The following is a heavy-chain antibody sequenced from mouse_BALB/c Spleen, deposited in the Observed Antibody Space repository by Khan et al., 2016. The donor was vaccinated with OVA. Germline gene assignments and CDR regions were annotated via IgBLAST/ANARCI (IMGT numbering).Heavy chain of an antibody. CDR2: IYPGGGYT. J-gene: IGHJ1*01. Sequence: QVQLQQSGGELVRPGTSVKMSCKAAGYTFTNYWIGWVKQRPGHGLEWIGDIYPGGGYTKYNEKFKGKATLTADTSSSTAYMQLSRLTSEDSDMYYCAKGGYDGSDVWGAGTTVTVSS. V-gene: IGHV1-63*02. D-gene: IGHD2-2*01. CDR3: AKGGYDGSDV. CDR1: GYTFTNYW.